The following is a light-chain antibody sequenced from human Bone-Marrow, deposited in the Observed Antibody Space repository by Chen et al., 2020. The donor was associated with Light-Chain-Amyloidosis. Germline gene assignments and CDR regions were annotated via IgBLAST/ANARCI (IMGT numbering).Light chain of an antibody. CDR3: SSYAGSDHFAV. V-gene: IGLV2-8*01. CDR1: SRDIGAYYF. J-gene: IGLJ2*01. Sequence: QSALTQPPSASGSLGQSVSISCTGTSRDIGAYYFVSWYQHHPGKAPTLIIYEVTKRPSGVPYRFSGSKSGFTATLTVSGLQADDEADYYCSSYAGSDHFAVFGGGTKVTVL. CDR2: EVT.